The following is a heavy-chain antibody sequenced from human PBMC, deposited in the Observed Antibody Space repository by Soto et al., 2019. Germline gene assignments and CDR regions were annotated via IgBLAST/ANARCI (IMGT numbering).Heavy chain of an antibody. CDR2: IWYDGSNK. D-gene: IGHD3-10*01. J-gene: IGHJ5*02. CDR1: GFTFSSYG. Sequence: QVQLVESGGGVVQPGRSLRLSCAASGFTFSSYGMHWVRQAPGKGLEWVAVIWYDGSNKYYADSVKGRFTISRDNSKNTLYLQMNSLRAEDTAVYYCARDLSLWFGENTYNWFDPWGQGTLVTVSS. V-gene: IGHV3-33*01. CDR3: ARDLSLWFGENTYNWFDP.